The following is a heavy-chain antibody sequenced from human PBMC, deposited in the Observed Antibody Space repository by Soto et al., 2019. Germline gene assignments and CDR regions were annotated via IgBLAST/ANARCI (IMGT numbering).Heavy chain of an antibody. CDR3: ARHYYDNSGINWFDP. CDR1: GGSISSGGYY. J-gene: IGHJ5*02. V-gene: IGHV4-31*03. CDR2: ISYSGST. Sequence: QVQLQESGPGLVKPSQTLSLTCTVSGGSISSGGYYWGWIRQHPGKGLGWIGYISYSGSTSYNPSLESRVTISVDTSKNQFSLELSSVTAADTAVYYCARHYYDNSGINWFDPWGQGTLVTVSS. D-gene: IGHD3-22*01.